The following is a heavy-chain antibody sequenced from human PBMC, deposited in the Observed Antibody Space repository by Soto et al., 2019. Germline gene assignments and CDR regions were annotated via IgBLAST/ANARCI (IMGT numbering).Heavy chain of an antibody. Sequence: GGSLRLSCAASGFTFSDYYMSWIRQAPGKGLEWVSYISSSSSYTNYADSVKGRFTISRDNAKNSLYLQMNSLRAEDTAVYYCARTRFGDKASYFDYWGQGTLVTVSS. CDR2: ISSSSSYT. CDR1: GFTFSDYY. D-gene: IGHD3-10*01. CDR3: ARTRFGDKASYFDY. J-gene: IGHJ4*02. V-gene: IGHV3-11*06.